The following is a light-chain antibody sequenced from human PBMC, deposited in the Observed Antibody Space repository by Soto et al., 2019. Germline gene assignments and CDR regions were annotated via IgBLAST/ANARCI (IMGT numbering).Light chain of an antibody. Sequence: QSALTQPASVSGSPGQSITISCTGTSSDVGGYNYVSWYQQHPGKAPKFIIYDVSNRPSGVSNRFSGSKSGNTASLPISGLHDEDEDDYYYSSYSTSSNHHIVFGTGTKLTVL. J-gene: IGLJ1*01. CDR1: SSDVGGYNY. CDR3: SSYSTSSNHHIV. CDR2: DVS. V-gene: IGLV2-14*01.